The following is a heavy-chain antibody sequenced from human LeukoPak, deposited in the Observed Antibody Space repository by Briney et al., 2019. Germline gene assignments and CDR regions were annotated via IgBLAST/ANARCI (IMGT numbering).Heavy chain of an antibody. J-gene: IGHJ6*02. CDR2: IIPVFGTA. CDR1: GGTFSSYA. Sequence: SVKVSCKASGGTFSSYAISWVRQAPGQGLEWMGGIIPVFGTANYAQKFQGRVTMTTDTSTSTAYMELRSLRSDDTAVYYCARARLTGDLDYYYYGMDVWGQGTTVTVSS. CDR3: ARARLTGDLDYYYYGMDV. D-gene: IGHD7-27*01. V-gene: IGHV1-69*05.